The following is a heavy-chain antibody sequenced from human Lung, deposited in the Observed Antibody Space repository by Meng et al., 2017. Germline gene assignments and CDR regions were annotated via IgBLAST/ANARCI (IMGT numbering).Heavy chain of an antibody. CDR2: TIPLFDTT. CDR1: GGTFSSSA. V-gene: IGHV1-69*01. CDR3: ARALGLTTMMTY. J-gene: IGHJ4*02. D-gene: IGHD3-22*01. Sequence: VQRVQARAVVKKPGSPLKSSSKASGGTFSSSAISWVRQAPGQGLEWMGGTIPLFDTTHYAQNFQGRVSITADESTRTAYMELSSLRSEDTAVYYCARALGLTTMMTYWGQGTLVTVSS.